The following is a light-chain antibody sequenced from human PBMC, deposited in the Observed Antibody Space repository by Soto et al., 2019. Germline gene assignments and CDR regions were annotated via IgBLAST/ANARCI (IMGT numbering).Light chain of an antibody. Sequence: DIQMTQSPSSLSASVGDRVTITCRASQSISSYLNWYQQKPGKAPKLLIYGASSLQSGVPSWFSGSGSGTDFTLTISSLQPEDFATYYCQQTYSSPYTFGQGTKLEIK. J-gene: IGKJ2*01. CDR2: GAS. V-gene: IGKV1-39*01. CDR1: QSISSY. CDR3: QQTYSSPYT.